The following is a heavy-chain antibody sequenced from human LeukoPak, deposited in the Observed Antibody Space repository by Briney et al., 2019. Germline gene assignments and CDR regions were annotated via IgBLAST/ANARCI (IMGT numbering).Heavy chain of an antibody. J-gene: IGHJ4*02. Sequence: ASVKVSCEASGYTFTSYAMNWVRQAPGQGVEWMGWINTNTGNPTYAQGFTGGFVLSSDTSVSTAYLQISSLKAEDTAVYYCAREASGGNIVVVTAIHFFVDYWGQGTLVTVSS. V-gene: IGHV7-4-1*02. CDR2: INTNTGNP. CDR1: GYTFTSYA. CDR3: AREASGGNIVVVTAIHFFVDY. D-gene: IGHD2-21*02.